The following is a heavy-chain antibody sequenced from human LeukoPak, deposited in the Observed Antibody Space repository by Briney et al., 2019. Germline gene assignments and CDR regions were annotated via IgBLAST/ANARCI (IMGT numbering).Heavy chain of an antibody. D-gene: IGHD2-2*01. J-gene: IGHJ4*02. CDR2: ISTYNGNT. Sequence: ASVKVSCKGAGCAFDRYGVSSVRQAPGQGLEWMGGISTYNGNTIYAQKIQGRVTMTTDTSTNTVYMELRSLRFDDTAVYYCARDLGHCRNTICSSSDYWGRRTLVTVSS. CDR1: GCAFDRYG. V-gene: IGHV1-18*01. CDR3: ARDLGHCRNTICSSSDY.